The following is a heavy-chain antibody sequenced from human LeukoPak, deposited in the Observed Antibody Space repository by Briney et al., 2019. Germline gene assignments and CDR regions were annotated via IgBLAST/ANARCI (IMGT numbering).Heavy chain of an antibody. D-gene: IGHD2-15*01. Sequence: GGPLRLSCAASGFTFSSYAMHWVRQAPGKGLEWVAVISYDGSNKYYADSVKGRFTISRDNSKNTLYLQMNSLRAEDTAVYYCFSLGYCSGGSCYQSPGWFDPWGQGTLVTVSS. CDR2: ISYDGSNK. CDR1: GFTFSSYA. V-gene: IGHV3-30*04. CDR3: FSLGYCSGGSCYQSPGWFDP. J-gene: IGHJ5*02.